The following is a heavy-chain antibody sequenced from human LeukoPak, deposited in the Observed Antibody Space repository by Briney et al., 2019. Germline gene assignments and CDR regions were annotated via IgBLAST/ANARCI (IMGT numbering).Heavy chain of an antibody. CDR2: INWNGGST. V-gene: IGHV3-20*01. CDR3: ARDSRVGATDY. CDR1: GFTFSSYG. J-gene: IGHJ4*02. D-gene: IGHD1-26*01. Sequence: PGGSLRLSCAASGFTFSSYGMSWVRQAPGKGLEWVSGINWNGGSTGYADSVKGRFTISRDNAKNSLYLQMNSLRAEDTALYHCARDSRVGATDYWGQGTLVTVSS.